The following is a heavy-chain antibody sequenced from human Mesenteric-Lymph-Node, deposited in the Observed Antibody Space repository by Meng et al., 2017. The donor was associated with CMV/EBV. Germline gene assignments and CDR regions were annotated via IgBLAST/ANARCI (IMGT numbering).Heavy chain of an antibody. CDR3: ARVCSSSNCYKSLNDY. V-gene: IGHV3-48*03. Sequence: SLKISCVASGFTFSTFEMNWVRQAPGRGLECVSYISGGGSTIYYADSVKGRFTISRDNAKNSLYLQMNSLGGEDTAIYYCARVCSSSNCYKSLNDYWGQGTLVTVSS. D-gene: IGHD2-2*02. CDR2: ISGGGSTI. J-gene: IGHJ4*02. CDR1: GFTFSTFE.